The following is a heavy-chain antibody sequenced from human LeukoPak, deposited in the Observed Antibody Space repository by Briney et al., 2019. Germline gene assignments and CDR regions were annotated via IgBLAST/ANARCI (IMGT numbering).Heavy chain of an antibody. CDR1: GFTFSSHW. J-gene: IGHJ6*02. CDR2: INRDGSST. V-gene: IGHV3-74*01. D-gene: IGHD4-17*01. Sequence: PGGSLRLYCAASGFTFSSHWMHWVRQVPGKGLVWVSRINRDGSSTNYADAVKGRFTISRDNSKNTLYLQMNSLRAEDTAVYYCARDLGWVTTNYYYYGMDVWGRGTTVTVSS. CDR3: ARDLGWVTTNYYYYGMDV.